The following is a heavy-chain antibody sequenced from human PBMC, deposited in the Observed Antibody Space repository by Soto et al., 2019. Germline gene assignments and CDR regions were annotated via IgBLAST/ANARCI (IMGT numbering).Heavy chain of an antibody. V-gene: IGHV4-59*11. Sequence: SETLSLTCGVSGFSMGSHFWSWIRQAPGKGPELVGYIYHTVNTNYNPALKSRVTISMDTSKNQLSLQLSSVTAADTAVYYCARLQYTVVTALDIWGQGTMVTVSS. J-gene: IGHJ3*02. CDR2: IYHTVNT. D-gene: IGHD2-15*01. CDR3: ARLQYTVVTALDI. CDR1: GFSMGSHF.